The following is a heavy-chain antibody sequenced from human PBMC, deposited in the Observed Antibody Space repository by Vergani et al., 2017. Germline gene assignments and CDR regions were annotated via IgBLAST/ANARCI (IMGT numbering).Heavy chain of an antibody. J-gene: IGHJ4*02. D-gene: IGHD3-10*01. V-gene: IGHV3-30*18. CDR2: ISYDGSNK. CDR3: AKGTDYYGSGSYYTEGILDY. Sequence: QVQLVESGGGVVQPGRSLRLSCAASGFTFSSYGMHWVRQAPGKGLEWVAVISYDGSNKYYADSVKGRFTISRDNSKNTLYLQMNSLRAEDTAVYYCAKGTDYYGSGSYYTEGILDYWGQGTLVTGSS. CDR1: GFTFSSYG.